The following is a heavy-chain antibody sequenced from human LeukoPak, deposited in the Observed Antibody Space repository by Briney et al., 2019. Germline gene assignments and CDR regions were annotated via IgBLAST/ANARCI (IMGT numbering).Heavy chain of an antibody. CDR3: AKLPTNPYYYDSSGYYYNAFDI. Sequence: GGSLRLSCAASGFTFSSYAMSWVRQAPGKGLEWVAVISYDGSNKYYADSVKGRFTISRDNSKNTLYLQMNSLRAEDTAVYYCAKLPTNPYYYDSSGYYYNAFDIWGQGTMVTVSS. V-gene: IGHV3-30*18. J-gene: IGHJ3*02. CDR1: GFTFSSYA. D-gene: IGHD3-22*01. CDR2: ISYDGSNK.